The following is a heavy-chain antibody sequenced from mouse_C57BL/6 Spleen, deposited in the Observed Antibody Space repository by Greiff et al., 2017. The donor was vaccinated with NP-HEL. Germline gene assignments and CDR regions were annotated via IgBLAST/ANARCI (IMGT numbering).Heavy chain of an antibody. D-gene: IGHD2-1*01. J-gene: IGHJ4*01. CDR2: INPSSGYT. CDR1: GYTFTSYT. V-gene: IGHV1-4*01. CDR3: ARYGNYDAMDY. Sequence: QVQLKESGAELARPGASVKMSCKASGYTFTSYTMHWVKQRPGQGLEWIGYINPSSGYTKYNQKFKDKATLTADKSSSTAYMQLSSLTSEDSAVYYCARYGNYDAMDYWGQGTSVTVSS.